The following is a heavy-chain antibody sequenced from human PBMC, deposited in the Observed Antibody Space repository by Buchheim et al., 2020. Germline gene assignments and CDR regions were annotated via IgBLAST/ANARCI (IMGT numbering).Heavy chain of an antibody. Sequence: QLQLQESGPGLVKPSETLSLTCTVSGGSISSSSYYWGWIRQPPGKGLEWIGSIYYSGSTYYNPSLKSRVTISVDPSKNQFSLKLSSVTAADTAVYYCARKGGWYYDSSGYYYPWGQGTL. CDR1: GGSISSSSYY. CDR3: ARKGGWYYDSSGYYYP. CDR2: IYYSGST. V-gene: IGHV4-39*01. D-gene: IGHD3-22*01. J-gene: IGHJ5*02.